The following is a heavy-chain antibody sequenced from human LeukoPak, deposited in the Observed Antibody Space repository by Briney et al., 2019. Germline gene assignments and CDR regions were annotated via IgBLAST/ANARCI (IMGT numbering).Heavy chain of an antibody. J-gene: IGHJ4*02. CDR1: GFSFNSLW. D-gene: IGHD7-27*01. CDR3: ASPETGGFFDY. Sequence: PGGSLRLSCVACGFSFNSLWVLWLRQVPGKGLVWVSRINGDGSSTKYTDSVKGQFTISRDNAKNTLYLQMNSLAFEGAAVYYCASPETGGFFDYWGQGTLVTVAS. V-gene: IGHV3-74*03. CDR2: INGDGSST.